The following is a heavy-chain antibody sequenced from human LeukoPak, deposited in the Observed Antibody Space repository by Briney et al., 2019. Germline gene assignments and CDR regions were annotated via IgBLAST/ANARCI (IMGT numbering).Heavy chain of an antibody. Sequence: SETLSLTCTVSGGSISGSSYYWGWIRQPPGKGLEWIGYIYYSGSTNYNPSLKSRLTLSVDTSKNQFSLKLSSVTAADTAVYYCARVSGSYFGTIDYWGQGTLVTVSS. D-gene: IGHD1-26*01. V-gene: IGHV4-61*05. CDR3: ARVSGSYFGTIDY. CDR1: GGSISGSSYY. CDR2: IYYSGST. J-gene: IGHJ4*02.